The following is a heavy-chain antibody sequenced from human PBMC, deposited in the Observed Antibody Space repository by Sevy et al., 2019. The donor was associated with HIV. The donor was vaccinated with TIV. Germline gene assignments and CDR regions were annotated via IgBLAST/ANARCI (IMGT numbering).Heavy chain of an antibody. CDR3: ARVFHPLYGDNYHYYYYGMDV. D-gene: IGHD4-17*01. CDR1: GFTFSRFW. V-gene: IGHV3-7*01. J-gene: IGHJ6*02. Sequence: GGSLRLSCAASGFTFSRFWMSWVRQTPGKGLEWVANIKQDGSEMYYADSVKGRFTISRDNAKNSLYLQMNSLRAEDTAVYSCARVFHPLYGDNYHYYYYGMDVWGQGTTVTVSS. CDR2: IKQDGSEM.